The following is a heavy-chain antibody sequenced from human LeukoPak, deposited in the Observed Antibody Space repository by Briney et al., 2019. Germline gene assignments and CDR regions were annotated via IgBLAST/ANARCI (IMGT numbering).Heavy chain of an antibody. V-gene: IGHV3-23*01. CDR1: GFTFSTYA. Sequence: GGSLRLSCAASGFTFSTYAMSWVRQAPGKGLEWVSAISGSDGGTYYADSVRGRFAISRDNSKSTLYLQMNGLRAEDTAVYYCARDLIWLAYYFDHWGQGTLVTVSS. CDR2: ISGSDGGT. D-gene: IGHD6-19*01. CDR3: ARDLIWLAYYFDH. J-gene: IGHJ4*02.